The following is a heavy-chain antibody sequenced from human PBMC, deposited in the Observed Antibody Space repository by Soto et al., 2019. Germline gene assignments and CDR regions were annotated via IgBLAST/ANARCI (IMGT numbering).Heavy chain of an antibody. CDR2: INPSGGST. CDR3: ARDLSRTAAGSGWFDP. CDR1: GYTFTSYY. J-gene: IGHJ5*02. D-gene: IGHD6-13*01. V-gene: IGHV1-46*03. Sequence: ASVKVSCKASGYTFTSYYMHWVRQAPGQGLEWMGIINPSGGSTSYAQKFQGRVTMTRDTSTSTVYMELSSLRSEDTAVYYCARDLSRTAAGSGWFDPWGQGTLVTVSS.